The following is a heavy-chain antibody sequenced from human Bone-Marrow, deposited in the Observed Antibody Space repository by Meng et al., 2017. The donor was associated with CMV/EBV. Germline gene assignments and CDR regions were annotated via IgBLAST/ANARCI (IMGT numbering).Heavy chain of an antibody. J-gene: IGHJ4*02. CDR2: IRSDGSNK. V-gene: IGHV3-30*02. Sequence: GESLKISCAASGFSFSSYGMHWVRQAPGKGLEWVAFIRSDGSNKYYADSVKGRFTISRDNSKNTLYLQMNSLRAEDTAVYYCANLGYGSGRRAYWGPGTLVTVSS. CDR1: GFSFSSYG. D-gene: IGHD3-10*01. CDR3: ANLGYGSGRRAY.